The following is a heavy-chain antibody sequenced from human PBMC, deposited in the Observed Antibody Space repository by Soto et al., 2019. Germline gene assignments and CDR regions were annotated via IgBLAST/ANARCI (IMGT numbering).Heavy chain of an antibody. CDR1: GFTFSSYA. Sequence: GGSLRLSCAASGFTFSSYAMSWVRQAPGKGLEWVSAISGSGGSTYYADSVKGRFTISRDNSKNTLYLQMNSLRAEDTAVYYCATTRGYSSGSLLSSHDCWGQGTLGNVS. V-gene: IGHV3-23*01. D-gene: IGHD6-19*01. CDR3: ATTRGYSSGSLLSSHDC. CDR2: ISGSGGST. J-gene: IGHJ4*02.